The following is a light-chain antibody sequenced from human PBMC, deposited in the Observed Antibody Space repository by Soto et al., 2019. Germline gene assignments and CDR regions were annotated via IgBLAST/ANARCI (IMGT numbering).Light chain of an antibody. J-gene: IGLJ1*01. CDR2: EVS. CDR3: SSYTCSSTYV. V-gene: IGLV2-14*01. Sequence: QSALTQPASVSGSPGQSIAISCTGTSSDVGAYNYVSWYQQHPGKAPKLIIYEVSNRPSGVSIRFSASKSGNTASLTISGLQAEDEADYYCSSYTCSSTYVFGTGTKLTVL. CDR1: SSDVGAYNY.